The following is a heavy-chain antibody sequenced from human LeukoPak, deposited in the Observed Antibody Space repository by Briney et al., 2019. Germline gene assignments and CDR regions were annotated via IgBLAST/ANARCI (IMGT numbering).Heavy chain of an antibody. D-gene: IGHD5-12*01. V-gene: IGHV1-69*13. CDR1: GGTFSSYA. Sequence: ASVKVSCKASGGTFSSYAISWVRQAPGQGLEWMGGIIPIFGTANYAQKFQGRVTITADESTSTAYMELSSLRSEDAAVYYCARGQAGGFSGYDPGFWGQGSLVTVSS. J-gene: IGHJ4*02. CDR2: IIPIFGTA. CDR3: ARGQAGGFSGYDPGF.